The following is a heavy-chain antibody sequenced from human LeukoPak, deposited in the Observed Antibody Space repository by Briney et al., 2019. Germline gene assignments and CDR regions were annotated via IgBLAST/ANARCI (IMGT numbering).Heavy chain of an antibody. CDR2: ISNSGSII. Sequence: PGGSLRLSCAASGFTSSSYEMNWVRQAPGKGLEWVSYISNSGSIIYYADSVKGRFTISRDNAKNTLYLQMNSLRAVDTAVYYCARVAIAAAQGRGSFNWFDPWGQGTLVTVSS. J-gene: IGHJ5*02. CDR1: GFTSSSYE. V-gene: IGHV3-48*03. D-gene: IGHD6-13*01. CDR3: ARVAIAAAQGRGSFNWFDP.